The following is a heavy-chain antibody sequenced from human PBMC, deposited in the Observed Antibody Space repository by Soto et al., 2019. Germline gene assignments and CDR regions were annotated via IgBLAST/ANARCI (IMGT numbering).Heavy chain of an antibody. D-gene: IGHD6-13*01. CDR3: ARVEHSSSWYSGYYYGMDV. J-gene: IGHJ6*02. V-gene: IGHV3-30-3*01. CDR1: GFTFSSYA. CDR2: ISYDGSNK. Sequence: GGSLRLSCAASGFTFSSYAMHWVRQAPGKGLEWVAVISYDGSNKYYADSVKGRFTISRDNSKNTLYLQMNSLRAEDTAVYYCARVEHSSSWYSGYYYGMDVWGQGTTVTVSS.